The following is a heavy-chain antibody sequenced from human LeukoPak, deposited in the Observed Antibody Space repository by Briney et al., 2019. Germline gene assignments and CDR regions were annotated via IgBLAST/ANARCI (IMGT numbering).Heavy chain of an antibody. V-gene: IGHV3-13*01. CDR2: IGIAGDT. CDR1: GFTFSSYD. CDR3: ARGGDLRAGWFDL. D-gene: IGHD4-17*01. Sequence: PGGSLRLSCAASGFTFSSYDMHWVRQPTGKGLEWVSGIGIAGDTYYLGSVKGRFTISRENAKNSLYLQMNSLRAGDTAVYYYARGGDLRAGWFDLWGRGNLVSVSS. J-gene: IGHJ2*01.